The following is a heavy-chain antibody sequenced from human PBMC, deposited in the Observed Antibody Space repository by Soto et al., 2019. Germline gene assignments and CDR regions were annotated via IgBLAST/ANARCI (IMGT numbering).Heavy chain of an antibody. V-gene: IGHV4-39*01. D-gene: IGHD6-6*01. Sequence: SETLSLTCTVSGGSISSSSYYWGWIRQPPGKGLEWIGSIYYSGSTYYNPSLKSRVTISVDTSKNQFSLKLSSVTAADTAVYYCARQGYFFLFHSSSSLGNWLDPWGQGTMVTVSS. CDR2: IYYSGST. CDR3: ARQGYFFLFHSSSSLGNWLDP. CDR1: GGSISSSSYY. J-gene: IGHJ5*02.